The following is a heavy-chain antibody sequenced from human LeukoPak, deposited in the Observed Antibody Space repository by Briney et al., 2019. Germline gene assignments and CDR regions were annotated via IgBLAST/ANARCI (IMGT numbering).Heavy chain of an antibody. D-gene: IGHD3-22*01. CDR3: ARGGYYYDSSGYYYFDY. CDR1: GFTFSSYW. Sequence: PGGSLRLSCAASGFTFSSYWMSWVRQAPGKGLEWVSAISGSGGSTYYADSVKGRFTISRDNSKNTLYLQMNSLRAEDTAVYYCARGGYYYDSSGYYYFDYWGQGTLVTVSS. J-gene: IGHJ4*02. CDR2: ISGSGGST. V-gene: IGHV3-23*01.